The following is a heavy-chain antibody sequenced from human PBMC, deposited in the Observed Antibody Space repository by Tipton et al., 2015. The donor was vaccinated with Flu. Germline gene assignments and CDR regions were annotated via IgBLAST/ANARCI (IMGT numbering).Heavy chain of an antibody. CDR1: GGSFSAYY. V-gene: IGHV4-34*01. D-gene: IGHD3-10*01. Sequence: TLSLTCAVYGGSFSAYYWSWIRQPPGKGLEWVGEINHSGTTKYNPSLKSRVTISVDTSKNQFSLKLSSVTAADTAVYYCARERLFYGSGSGSPLDCWGQGKLVTVSS. CDR2: INHSGTT. J-gene: IGHJ4*02. CDR3: ARERLFYGSGSGSPLDC.